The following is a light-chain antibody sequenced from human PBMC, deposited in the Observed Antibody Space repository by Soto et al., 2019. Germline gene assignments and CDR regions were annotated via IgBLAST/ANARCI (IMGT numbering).Light chain of an antibody. Sequence: EIVMTQSPATLSVSPGERATLSCRASQSVSINLAWYQQKPGQAPRLLIYGASTRATSIPARFSGSGSGTEFTLTISSLQSEDFAVYYCQQYNNLPPITFGGGTKVEIK. CDR2: GAS. J-gene: IGKJ4*01. CDR3: QQYNNLPPIT. CDR1: QSVSIN. V-gene: IGKV3-15*01.